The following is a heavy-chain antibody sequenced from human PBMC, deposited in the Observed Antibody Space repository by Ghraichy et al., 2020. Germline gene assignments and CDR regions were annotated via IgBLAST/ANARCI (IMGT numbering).Heavy chain of an antibody. CDR1: DGSFSGYY. CDR3: ARGRYYDSSGYRRVAPHGYYGMDV. D-gene: IGHD3-22*01. CDR2: INHSGST. Sequence: SQTLSLTCAVYDGSFSGYYWSWIRQPPGKGLEWIGEINHSGSTNYNPSLKSRVTISVDTSKNQFSLKLSSVTAADTAVYYCARGRYYDSSGYRRVAPHGYYGMDVWGQGTTVTVSS. V-gene: IGHV4-34*01. J-gene: IGHJ6*02.